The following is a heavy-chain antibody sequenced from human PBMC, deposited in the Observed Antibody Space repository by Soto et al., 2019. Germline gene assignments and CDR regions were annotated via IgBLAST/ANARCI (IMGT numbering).Heavy chain of an antibody. V-gene: IGHV4-39*01. CDR3: ARLGGGIAVAGRAFDI. CDR1: GGSISSSSYY. CDR2: IYYSGST. Sequence: QLQLQESGPGLVKPSETLPLTCTVSGGSISSSSYYWGWIRQPPGKGLEWIGSIYYSGSTYYNPSLKSRVTISVDTSKNQFSLKLSSVTAADTAEYYCARLGGGIAVAGRAFDIWGQGTMVTVSS. J-gene: IGHJ3*02. D-gene: IGHD6-19*01.